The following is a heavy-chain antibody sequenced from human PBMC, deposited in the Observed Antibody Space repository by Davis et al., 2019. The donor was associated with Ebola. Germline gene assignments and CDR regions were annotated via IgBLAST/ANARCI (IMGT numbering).Heavy chain of an antibody. Sequence: ASVKVSCKASGYTFTTYYIHWVRQAPGQGLEWMGIINPSGGSTTYAQKFQGRVTMTRDTSTRTVYMELSSLRSEDTAVYYCAGGTRSGWHLEYWGQGTLVTVSS. V-gene: IGHV1-46*01. D-gene: IGHD6-19*01. CDR3: AGGTRSGWHLEY. CDR2: INPSGGST. CDR1: GYTFTTYY. J-gene: IGHJ4*02.